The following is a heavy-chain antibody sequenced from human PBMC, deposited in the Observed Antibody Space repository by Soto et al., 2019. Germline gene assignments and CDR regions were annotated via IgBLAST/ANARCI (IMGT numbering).Heavy chain of an antibody. CDR3: AAGYSGSYYYYYGMDV. J-gene: IGHJ6*02. Sequence: SVKVSCKASGFTFTSSAVQWVRHARGQRLEWIGWIVVGSGNTNYAQKFQERVTITRDMSTSTAYMELSSLRSEDTAVYYCAAGYSGSYYYYYGMDVWGQGTTVTVSS. V-gene: IGHV1-58*01. CDR2: IVVGSGNT. CDR1: GFTFTSSA. D-gene: IGHD1-26*01.